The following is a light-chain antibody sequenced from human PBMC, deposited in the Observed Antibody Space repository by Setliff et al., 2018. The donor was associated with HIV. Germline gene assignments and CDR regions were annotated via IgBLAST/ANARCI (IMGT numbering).Light chain of an antibody. V-gene: IGLV1-44*01. J-gene: IGLJ1*01. CDR1: TSNIGSNT. CDR3: SSYTSSSLGYV. CDR2: SNN. Sequence: QSALTQPSSASGTPGQRVTISCSGSTSNIGSNTVNWYQQVPGTAPKLLIYSNNQRPSGVPDRFSGSKSGNTASLTISGLQAEDEADYYCSSYTSSSLGYVFGTGTKVTV.